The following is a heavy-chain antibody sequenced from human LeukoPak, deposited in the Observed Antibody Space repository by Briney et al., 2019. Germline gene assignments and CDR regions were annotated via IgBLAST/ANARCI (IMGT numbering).Heavy chain of an antibody. J-gene: IGHJ4*02. V-gene: IGHV3-23*01. CDR3: AKDHRTSTWPFDY. CDR2: ISGSGGST. Sequence: TGGSLRLSCAASGCTFSSYAMSWVRQAPGKGLEWVSSISGSGGSTYYADSVKGRFTISRDNSKNTLYLQMNSLRAEDTAVYYCAKDHRTSTWPFDYWGQGTLVTVSS. CDR1: GCTFSSYA. D-gene: IGHD2-2*01.